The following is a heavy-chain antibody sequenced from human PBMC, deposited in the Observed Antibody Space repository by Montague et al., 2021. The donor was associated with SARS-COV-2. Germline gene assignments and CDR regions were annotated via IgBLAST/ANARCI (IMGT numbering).Heavy chain of an antibody. CDR3: AKDFDYYDSSGYFDY. V-gene: IGHV3-9*01. Sequence: RLSLSASGFTFGDYAMHWVRQAPGKGPEWVSGITWDSGTIDYVDSVKGRFTISRDNAKNSLYLQMNSLRVEDTALYYCAKDFDYYDSSGYFDYWGQGTLVTVSP. CDR2: ITWDSGTI. CDR1: GFTFGDYA. D-gene: IGHD3-22*01. J-gene: IGHJ4*02.